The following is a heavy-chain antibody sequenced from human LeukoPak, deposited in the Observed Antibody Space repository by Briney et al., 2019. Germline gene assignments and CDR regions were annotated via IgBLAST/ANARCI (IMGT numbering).Heavy chain of an antibody. CDR3: ARAYDILTGYTLGYYYYMDV. D-gene: IGHD3-9*01. Sequence: ASVKISCKASGYTFTGYYMHWVRQAPGQGLEWMGWINPNSGGTNYAQKFQGRVTMTRDTSISTAYMELSRLRSDDTAVYYCARAYDILTGYTLGYYYYMDVWGKGTTVTVSS. CDR1: GYTFTGYY. V-gene: IGHV1-2*02. CDR2: INPNSGGT. J-gene: IGHJ6*03.